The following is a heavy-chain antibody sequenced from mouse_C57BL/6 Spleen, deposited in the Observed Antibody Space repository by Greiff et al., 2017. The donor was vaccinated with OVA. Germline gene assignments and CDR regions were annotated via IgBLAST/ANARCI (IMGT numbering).Heavy chain of an antibody. CDR1: GYTFTSYW. J-gene: IGHJ3*01. V-gene: IGHV1-64*01. CDR2: IHPNSGST. D-gene: IGHD2-4*01. Sequence: QVQLQQPGAELVKPGASVKLSCKASGYTFTSYWMHWVKQRPGQGLEWIGMIHPNSGSTNYNEKFKSKATLTVDKSSSTAYMQLSSLTSEDSAVYDCASTYDYDGDWFAYWGQGTLVTVSA. CDR3: ASTYDYDGDWFAY.